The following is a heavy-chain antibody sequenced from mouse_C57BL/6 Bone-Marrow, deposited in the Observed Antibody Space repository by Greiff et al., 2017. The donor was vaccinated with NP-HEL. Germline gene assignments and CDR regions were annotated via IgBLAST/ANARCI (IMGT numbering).Heavy chain of an antibody. CDR1: GYTFTSYW. Sequence: QVQLKQPGTELVKPGASVKLSCKASGYTFTSYWMHWVKQRPGQGLEWIGNINPSNGGTNYNEKFKSKATLTVDKSSSTAYMQLSSLTSEDSAVYYCARSVNHYYGSRFAYWGQGTLVTVSA. CDR2: INPSNGGT. J-gene: IGHJ3*01. CDR3: ARSVNHYYGSRFAY. D-gene: IGHD1-1*01. V-gene: IGHV1-53*01.